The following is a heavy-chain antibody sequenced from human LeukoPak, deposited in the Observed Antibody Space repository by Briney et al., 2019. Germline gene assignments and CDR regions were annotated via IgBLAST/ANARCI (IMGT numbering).Heavy chain of an antibody. J-gene: IGHJ4*02. CDR1: GYTFTGCY. D-gene: IGHD1-26*01. CDR2: INPNSGGT. V-gene: IGHV1-2*06. CDR3: ARDGIVGAEDY. Sequence: ASVKVSCKASGYTFTGCYMHWVRHAPGQGLEWMGRINPNSGGTNYAQKFQGRVTMTRDTSISTAYMELSRLRSDDTAVYYCARDGIVGAEDYWGQGTLVTVSS.